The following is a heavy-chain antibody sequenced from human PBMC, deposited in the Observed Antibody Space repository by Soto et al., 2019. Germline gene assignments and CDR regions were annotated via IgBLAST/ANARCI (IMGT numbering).Heavy chain of an antibody. Sequence: PSETLSLTCTVSGGSISSGDYYWSWSRQPPGKGLEWIGYIYYSGSTHYNPSLKSRLTISVDTSKNQFFLKLNSVTAADTAVYYCARTYHDIVVVVAATGWFDPRGQGTLVSVSS. J-gene: IGHJ5*02. V-gene: IGHV4-30-4*01. CDR3: ARTYHDIVVVVAATGWFDP. CDR2: IYYSGST. D-gene: IGHD2-15*01. CDR1: GGSISSGDYY.